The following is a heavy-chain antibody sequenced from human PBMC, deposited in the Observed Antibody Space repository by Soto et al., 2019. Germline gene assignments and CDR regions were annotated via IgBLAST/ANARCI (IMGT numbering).Heavy chain of an antibody. D-gene: IGHD6-13*01. J-gene: IGHJ4*02. CDR2: IYYSGDT. V-gene: IGHV4-39*01. CDR1: DASIRSGSYY. Sequence: QLHLQESGPGLVKPSETLSLTCTVSDASIRSGSYYWGWIRQPPGKGLEWIGNIYYSGDTYYNPSLKSRVTISVDTSKNQFSLKLSSVTAADTAVYYCARPSSNWYPYFDYWGQGTLVTVSS. CDR3: ARPSSNWYPYFDY.